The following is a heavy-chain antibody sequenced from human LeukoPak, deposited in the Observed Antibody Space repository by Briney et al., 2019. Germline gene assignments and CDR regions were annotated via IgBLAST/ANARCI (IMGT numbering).Heavy chain of an antibody. Sequence: GGSLRLSCAASGFTVSSNYMSWVRQAPGKGLEWVSVIYSGGSTYYADSVKGRFTIPRDNSKNTLYLQMNSLRAEDTAVYYCASSDYYDSSGYYTTIDYWGQGTLVTVSS. V-gene: IGHV3-66*01. CDR1: GFTVSSNY. J-gene: IGHJ4*02. CDR3: ASSDYYDSSGYYTTIDY. D-gene: IGHD3-22*01. CDR2: IYSGGST.